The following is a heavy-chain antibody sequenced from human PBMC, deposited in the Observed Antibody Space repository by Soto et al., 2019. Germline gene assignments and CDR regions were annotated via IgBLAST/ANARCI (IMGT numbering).Heavy chain of an antibody. V-gene: IGHV4-59*12. D-gene: IGHD4-17*01. CDR3: ARTKGMTAVSDAFDI. CDR2: IYYSGST. J-gene: IGHJ3*02. Sequence: PSETLSLTCTVSGGSISSYYWSWIRQPPGKGLEWIGYIYYSGSTNYNPSLKSRVTISVDKSKNQFSLKLSSVTAADTAVYYCARTKGMTAVSDAFDIWGQGTMVTVSS. CDR1: GGSISSYY.